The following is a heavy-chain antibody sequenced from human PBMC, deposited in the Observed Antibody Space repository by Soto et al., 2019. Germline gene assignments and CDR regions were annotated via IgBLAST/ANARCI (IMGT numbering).Heavy chain of an antibody. CDR2: IYYIGST. CDR3: ARVTNYYYSSGHAFDI. J-gene: IGHJ3*02. Sequence: QVQLQESGPGLVKPSQTLSLTCTVSGGSISSGGYYWNWISQHPGKVLEWSGYIYYIGSTYYNPSLKSRVTISVDTSKHQFSLKLSSVTAADTAVYYCARVTNYYYSSGHAFDIWGQGTMVTVSS. D-gene: IGHD3-22*01. V-gene: IGHV4-31*03. CDR1: GGSISSGGYY.